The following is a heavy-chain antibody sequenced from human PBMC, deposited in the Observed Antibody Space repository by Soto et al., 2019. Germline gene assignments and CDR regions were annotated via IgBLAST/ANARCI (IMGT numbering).Heavy chain of an antibody. V-gene: IGHV3-7*01. CDR1: GFTFSSYW. D-gene: IGHD6-13*01. J-gene: IGHJ6*03. Sequence: GGSLRLSCAASGFTFSSYWMSWVRQAPGKGLEWVANIKQDGSEKYYVDSVKGRFTISRDNAKNSLYLQMNSLRAEDTAVYYCASFRGIAAAGTWWRTKNYYYYYMDVWGKGTTVTVSS. CDR3: ASFRGIAAAGTWWRTKNYYYYYMDV. CDR2: IKQDGSEK.